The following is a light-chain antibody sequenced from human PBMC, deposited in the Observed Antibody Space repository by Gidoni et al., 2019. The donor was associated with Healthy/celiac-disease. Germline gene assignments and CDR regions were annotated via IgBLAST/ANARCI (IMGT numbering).Light chain of an antibody. V-gene: IGKV1-39*01. CDR2: AAS. Sequence: DIQMTQSPSSLSASVGDRVTITCRASQSISSYLNWYQQKPGKAPKLLIYAASSLKSGVPSRFSGSGSGTDFTLTISSLQPEDFATYYCQQSYSTPLFGGXTKVEIK. CDR3: QQSYSTPL. CDR1: QSISSY. J-gene: IGKJ4*01.